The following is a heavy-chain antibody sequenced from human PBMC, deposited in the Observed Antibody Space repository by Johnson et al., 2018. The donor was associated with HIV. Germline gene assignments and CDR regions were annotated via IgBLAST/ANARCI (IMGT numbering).Heavy chain of an antibody. CDR3: ARDRRLADAFDI. J-gene: IGHJ3*02. CDR1: GFTFSSYW. Sequence: VQLVESGGGLVQPGGSLRLSCAASGFTFSSYWMHWVRQAPGKGLVWVSRINSDGSSTSYADSVKGRFTISRDNAKNTLYLQMNRLRAEDTAVYYCARDRRLADAFDIWGQGTMVTVSS. D-gene: IGHD5-12*01. CDR2: INSDGSST. V-gene: IGHV3-74*01.